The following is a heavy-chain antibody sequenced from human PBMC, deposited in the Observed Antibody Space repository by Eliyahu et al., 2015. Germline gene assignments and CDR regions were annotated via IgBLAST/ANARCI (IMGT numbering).Heavy chain of an antibody. Sequence: EVQLVXSGGGLVQPGGSLRLXCSASGFTFSSYAIHWVRQAPGKGLEYVSTINDNGRRIHYADSVKGRFSISRDDSKNTVYLQMSGLRIEDTALYYCIKDLQGYYSFDYWGQGTLVTVSS. J-gene: IGHJ4*02. CDR3: IKDLQGYYSFDY. CDR2: INDNGRRI. D-gene: IGHD3-22*01. CDR1: GFTFSSYA. V-gene: IGHV3-64D*06.